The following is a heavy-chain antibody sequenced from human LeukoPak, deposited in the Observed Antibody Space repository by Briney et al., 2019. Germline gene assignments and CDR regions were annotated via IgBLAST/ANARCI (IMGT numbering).Heavy chain of an antibody. CDR2: TNSDGRAK. D-gene: IGHD2-8*01. CDR3: TCDRKRSDGL. Sequence: GGSLRLSCVASGFTLRNYWLSWVRQAPGKGLEWVANTNSDGRAKYHVDSVKGRFTISRDNAKNSLYMQMNSLRAEDTAVYYCTCDRKRSDGLWGQGTMVTVSS. CDR1: GFTLRNYW. V-gene: IGHV3-7*01. J-gene: IGHJ3*01.